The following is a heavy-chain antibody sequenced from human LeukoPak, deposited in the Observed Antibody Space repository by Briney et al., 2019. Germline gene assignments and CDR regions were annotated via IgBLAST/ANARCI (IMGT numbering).Heavy chain of an antibody. J-gene: IGHJ4*02. CDR3: ARSGGGYNFDY. V-gene: IGHV4-31*03. CDR2: IYYSGTT. D-gene: IGHD5-24*01. CDR1: GGSISSAGDD. Sequence: SETLSLTCTLSGGSISSAGDDWSWIRQHSGKGLEWIGNIYYSGTTYYNPSLKSRVTISVDTSKNQFSLNLNSVTAADTAVYYCARSGGGYNFDYWGQGTLVSVSS.